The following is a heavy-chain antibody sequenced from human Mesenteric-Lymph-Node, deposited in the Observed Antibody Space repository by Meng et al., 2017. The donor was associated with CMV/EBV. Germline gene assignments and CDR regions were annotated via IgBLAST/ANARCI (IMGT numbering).Heavy chain of an antibody. V-gene: IGHV3-21*01. CDR1: GFTFSSYS. CDR3: ARAPGIAAAGTYFDY. D-gene: IGHD6-13*01. CDR2: ISSSSSYI. Sequence: GESLKISCAASGFTFSSYSMNWVRQAPGKGLEWVSSISSSSSYIYYADSVKGRFTISRDNAKNSLYLQMNSLRAEDTAVYYCARAPGIAAAGTYFDYWGQGTLVTVSS. J-gene: IGHJ4*02.